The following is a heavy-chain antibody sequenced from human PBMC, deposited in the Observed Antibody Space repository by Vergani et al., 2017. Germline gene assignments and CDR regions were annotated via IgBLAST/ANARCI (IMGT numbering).Heavy chain of an antibody. D-gene: IGHD3-22*01. Sequence: QVQLVESGGGVVQPGGSLRLSCAASGFTFSSYGMHWVRQAPGKGLEWVAFIRYDGSNKYYADSVKGRFTISRDNSKNTLYLQMNSLRAEDTAVYYCAKDPGADSSGYLCDYWGQGTLVTVSS. CDR1: GFTFSSYG. V-gene: IGHV3-30*02. J-gene: IGHJ4*02. CDR2: IRYDGSNK. CDR3: AKDPGADSSGYLCDY.